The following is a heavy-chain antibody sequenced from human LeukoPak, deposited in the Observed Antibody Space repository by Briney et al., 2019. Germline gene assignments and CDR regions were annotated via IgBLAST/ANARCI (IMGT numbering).Heavy chain of an antibody. CDR3: AKDQVAYCGGDCLSGFDP. V-gene: IGHV3-30*18. J-gene: IGHJ5*02. D-gene: IGHD2-21*02. CDR2: ISYDGSNK. Sequence: PGGSLRLSCAASGFTFSSYGMHWVHQAPGKGLEWVAVISYDGSNKYYADSVKGRFTISRDNSKNTLYLQMNSLRAEDTAVYYCAKDQVAYCGGDCLSGFDPWGQGTLVTVSS. CDR1: GFTFSSYG.